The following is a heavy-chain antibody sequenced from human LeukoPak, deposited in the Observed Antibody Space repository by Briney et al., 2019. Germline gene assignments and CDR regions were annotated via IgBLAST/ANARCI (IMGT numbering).Heavy chain of an antibody. CDR2: INPNSGGT. J-gene: IGHJ4*02. CDR3: ARGLLVVVPAAGYDY. V-gene: IGHV1-2*02. D-gene: IGHD2-2*01. Sequence: ASVKVSCKASGYTLTGYYMHWVRQAPGQGLEWMGWINPNSGGTNYAQKFQGRVTMTRDTSISTAYMGLSRLRSDDTAVYYCARGLLVVVPAAGYDYWGQGTLVTVSS. CDR1: GYTLTGYY.